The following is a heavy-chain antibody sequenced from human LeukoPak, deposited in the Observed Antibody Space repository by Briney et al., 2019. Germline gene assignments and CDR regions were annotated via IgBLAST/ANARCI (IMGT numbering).Heavy chain of an antibody. CDR2: ISYDGSNK. J-gene: IGHJ3*02. V-gene: IGHV3-30*03. CDR1: GFTFSNYG. D-gene: IGHD3-22*01. CDR3: ATTSPDYYDSSGGAFDI. Sequence: GGSLRLSCAASGFTFSNYGMHWVRQAPGKGLERVAVISYDGSNKYYADSVKGRFTISRDNSKNTLYLQMNSLRAEDTAVYYCATTSPDYYDSSGGAFDIWGQGTMVTVSS.